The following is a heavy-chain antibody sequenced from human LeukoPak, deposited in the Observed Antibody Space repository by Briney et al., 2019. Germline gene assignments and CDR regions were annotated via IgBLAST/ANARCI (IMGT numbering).Heavy chain of an antibody. Sequence: GRSLRLSCAASGFTFSSYGMHWVRQAPGKGLEWVAVISYDGSNKYYADSVKGRFTISRDNSKDTLYLQMNSLRAEDTAVYYCAKDFGLSGYDFWSATSEGIDGMDVWGQGTTVTVSS. CDR1: GFTFSSYG. CDR2: ISYDGSNK. J-gene: IGHJ6*02. V-gene: IGHV3-30*18. D-gene: IGHD3-3*01. CDR3: AKDFGLSGYDFWSATSEGIDGMDV.